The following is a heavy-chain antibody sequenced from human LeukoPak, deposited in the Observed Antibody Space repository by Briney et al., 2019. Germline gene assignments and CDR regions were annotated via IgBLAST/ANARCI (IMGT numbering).Heavy chain of an antibody. V-gene: IGHV3-74*01. J-gene: IGHJ4*02. CDR1: GFTFSSYW. Sequence: GGSLRLSCAASGFTFSSYWMHWVCQAPGKGLVWVSRINSDGSSTGYADSVKGRFTISRDNAKNTLYLQMNSLRAEDTALYYCARARAYDSSGYYLWGQGTLVTVSS. CDR3: ARARAYDSSGYYL. D-gene: IGHD3-22*01. CDR2: INSDGSST.